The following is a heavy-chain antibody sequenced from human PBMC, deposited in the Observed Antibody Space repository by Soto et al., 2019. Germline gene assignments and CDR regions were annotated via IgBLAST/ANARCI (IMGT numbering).Heavy chain of an antibody. CDR2: ISGSGGST. D-gene: IGHD5-18*01. J-gene: IGHJ4*02. CDR3: ARGRDSCGYAGY. V-gene: IGHV3-23*01. Sequence: GWRQGLGCAASGFNVGYQAVRRIGVEGGKGLEWVSAISGSGGSTYYADSVKRRFTMSRDNSKNSLHLQMNSRRADDTSVYYCARGRDSCGYAGYWGQGALATVSS. CDR1: GFNVGYQA.